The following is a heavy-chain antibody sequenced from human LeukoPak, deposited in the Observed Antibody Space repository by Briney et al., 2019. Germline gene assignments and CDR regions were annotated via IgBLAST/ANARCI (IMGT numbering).Heavy chain of an antibody. CDR1: GGSFSGYY. V-gene: IGHV4-34*01. Sequence: PSETLSLTCAVYGGSFSGYYWSWIRRPPGKGPEWIGEINHSGSTNYNPSLKSRVTISVDTSKNQFSLKLSSVTAADTAVYYCARTIVVVPAATRAFDIWGQGTMVTVSS. J-gene: IGHJ3*02. D-gene: IGHD2-2*01. CDR2: INHSGST. CDR3: ARTIVVVPAATRAFDI.